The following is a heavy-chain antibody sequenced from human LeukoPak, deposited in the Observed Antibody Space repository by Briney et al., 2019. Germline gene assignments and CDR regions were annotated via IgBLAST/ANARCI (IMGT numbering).Heavy chain of an antibody. J-gene: IGHJ4*02. CDR3: AKDIRGQALVGATPGIDY. D-gene: IGHD1-26*01. Sequence: PGGSLRLSCAASGFTVSSNYMSWVRQAPGKGLEWVSVIYSGGSTYYADSVKGRFTISRDNSKNTLYLQMNSLRAEDTAVYYCAKDIRGQALVGATPGIDYWGQGTLVTVSS. CDR1: GFTVSSNY. CDR2: IYSGGST. V-gene: IGHV3-53*05.